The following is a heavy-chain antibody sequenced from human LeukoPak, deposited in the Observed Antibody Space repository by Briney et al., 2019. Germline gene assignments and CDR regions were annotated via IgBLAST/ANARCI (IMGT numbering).Heavy chain of an antibody. D-gene: IGHD3-3*01. CDR1: GFTFSSHW. CDR3: ARDLKYYDFWSGYRVYFDY. CDR2: IKQDGSEK. V-gene: IGHV3-7*01. Sequence: GGSLRLSCAASGFTFSSHWMSWVRQAPGKGLEWVANIKQDGSEKYYVDSVKGRFTISRDNAKNSLYLQMNSLRAEDTAVYYCARDLKYYDFWSGYRVYFDYWGQGTLVTVSS. J-gene: IGHJ4*02.